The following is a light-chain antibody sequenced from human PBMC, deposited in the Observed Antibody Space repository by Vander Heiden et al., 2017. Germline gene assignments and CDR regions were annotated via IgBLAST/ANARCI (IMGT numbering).Light chain of an antibody. J-gene: IGLJ2*01. CDR3: SSYTSSSTLDVV. V-gene: IGLV2-14*01. CDR2: DVS. CDR1: SSDVGGYNY. Sequence: QSALTQPASVSRSPGQSITISCTGTSSDVGGYNYVSWYQQHPGKAPKLMIYDVSNRPSGVSNRVSGSKSGNTASLTISGLQAEDEADYYCSSYTSSSTLDVVFGGGTKLTVL.